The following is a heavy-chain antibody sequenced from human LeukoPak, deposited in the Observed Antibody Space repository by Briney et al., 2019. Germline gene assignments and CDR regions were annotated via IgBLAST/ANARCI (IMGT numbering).Heavy chain of an antibody. D-gene: IGHD2-2*01. CDR3: ARRGYCRTSSCSYFDY. Sequence: GESLKISCQGSGYSFTSYWIGWVRQMPGKGLEWMGIIFPGDSNSKYSPSFQGQVTISADKSIGTAYLQWSSLKASVTAMYYCARRGYCRTSSCSYFDYWGQGTLVTVSS. CDR2: IFPGDSNS. V-gene: IGHV5-51*01. J-gene: IGHJ4*02. CDR1: GYSFTSYW.